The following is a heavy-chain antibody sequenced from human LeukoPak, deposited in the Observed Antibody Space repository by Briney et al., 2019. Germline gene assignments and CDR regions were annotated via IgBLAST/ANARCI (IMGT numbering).Heavy chain of an antibody. CDR2: INPSGGST. D-gene: IGHD6-6*01. CDR3: ARVRRARAYFDY. V-gene: IGHV1-46*01. CDR1: GGTFSSYA. Sequence: GASVKVSCKASGGTFSSYAISWVRQAPGQGLEWMGIINPSGGSTSYAQKFQGRVTMTRDMSTSTVYMELSSLRSEDTAVYYCARVRRARAYFDYWGQGTLVTVSS. J-gene: IGHJ4*02.